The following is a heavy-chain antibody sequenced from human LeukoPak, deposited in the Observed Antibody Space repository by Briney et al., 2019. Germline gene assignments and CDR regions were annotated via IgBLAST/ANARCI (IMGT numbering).Heavy chain of an antibody. CDR1: GFTFSSYS. J-gene: IGHJ4*02. CDR3: ARGLSDSSGYCFDY. CDR2: ISSSSSYI. D-gene: IGHD3-22*01. V-gene: IGHV3-21*01. Sequence: PGGSLRLSCAASGFTFSSYSMNWVRQAPGKGLEWVSSISSSSSYIYYADSVKGRFTISRDNAKNSLYLQMNSLRAEDTAVYYCARGLSDSSGYCFDYWGQGTLVTVSS.